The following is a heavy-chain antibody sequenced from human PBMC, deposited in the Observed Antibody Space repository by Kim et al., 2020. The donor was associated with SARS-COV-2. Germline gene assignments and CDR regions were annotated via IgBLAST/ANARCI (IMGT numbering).Heavy chain of an antibody. V-gene: IGHV3-48*02. CDR3: ARDLLPFDY. CDR2: STI. D-gene: IGHD3-10*01. J-gene: IGHJ4*02. Sequence: STIYYADSVKGRFTNSRDNAKNSLYLQMNSLRDEDTAVYYCARDLLPFDYWGQGTLVTVSS.